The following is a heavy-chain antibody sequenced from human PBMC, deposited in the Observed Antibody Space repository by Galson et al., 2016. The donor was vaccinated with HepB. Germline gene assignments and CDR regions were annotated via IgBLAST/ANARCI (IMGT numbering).Heavy chain of an antibody. CDR1: GFSFSRYG. D-gene: IGHD3-22*01. J-gene: IGHJ4*02. V-gene: IGHV3-30*04. Sequence: SLRLSCAASGFSFSRYGIHWVRQAPGKGLEWVAFISYDGSEKDYADSGKGRFTISRDNSKNTVYLQANSLTAEDTAMYYCANIWLWAGATFYQWGQGTLVAVSS. CDR2: ISYDGSEK. CDR3: ANIWLWAGATFYQ.